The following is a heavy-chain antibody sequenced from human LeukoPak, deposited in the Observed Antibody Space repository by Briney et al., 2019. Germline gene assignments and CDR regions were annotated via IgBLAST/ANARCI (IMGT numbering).Heavy chain of an antibody. J-gene: IGHJ4*02. CDR3: ARDRWGSSGYFTYFDS. CDR2: IYTSGST. V-gene: IGHV4-4*07. D-gene: IGHD3-22*01. Sequence: PSETLSLTCTVSGGSISSYYCSWIRQPAGKGLGWIGRIYTSGSTNYNPSLKSRVTMSVDTSKNQFSLKLSSVTAADTAVYYCARDRWGSSGYFTYFDSWGQGTLVTVSS. CDR1: GGSISSYY.